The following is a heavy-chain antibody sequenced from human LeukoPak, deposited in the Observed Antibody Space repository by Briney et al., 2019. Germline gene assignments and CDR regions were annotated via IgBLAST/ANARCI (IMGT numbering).Heavy chain of an antibody. V-gene: IGHV4-39*07. CDR1: DGSISSSRYY. D-gene: IGHD3-10*01. CDR3: ARLGFGELLYDDY. CDR2: IYYSGST. J-gene: IGHJ4*02. Sequence: SETLSLTCIVSDGSISSSRYYWGWIRQPPGKGLEWIGSIYYSGSTYYNPSLKSRVTISVDTSKNQFSLKLSSVTAADTAVYYCARLGFGELLYDDYWGQGTLVTVSS.